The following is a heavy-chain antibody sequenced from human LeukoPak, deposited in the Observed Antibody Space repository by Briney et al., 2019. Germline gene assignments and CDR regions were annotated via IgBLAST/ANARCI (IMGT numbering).Heavy chain of an antibody. CDR2: IGGSDGKT. V-gene: IGHV3-23*01. J-gene: IGHJ4*02. Sequence: GGSLRLSCAASGFTFSRCAMGWVRQIPGKGLEWVAGIGGSDGKTYYADPVKGRFNISRDNSKNSLYLQLNSLRSDDTAIYYCVKDANYFDSGSYMVPFDSWGQGTLVTVSS. D-gene: IGHD3-22*01. CDR3: VKDANYFDSGSYMVPFDS. CDR1: GFTFSRCA.